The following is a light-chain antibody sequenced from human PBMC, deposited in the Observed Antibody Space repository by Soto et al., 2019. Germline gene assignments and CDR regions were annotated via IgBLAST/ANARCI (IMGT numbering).Light chain of an antibody. V-gene: IGKV3-11*01. Sequence: IELTQSPATLSLSTGERATLSCRASQSVSSYLAWYQQKPGQAPRLLIYDASNRATGIPARFSGSGSGTDFTLTISSLEPEDFAVYFCQQRSSWPLTFGGGTKVDIK. J-gene: IGKJ4*01. CDR3: QQRSSWPLT. CDR2: DAS. CDR1: QSVSSY.